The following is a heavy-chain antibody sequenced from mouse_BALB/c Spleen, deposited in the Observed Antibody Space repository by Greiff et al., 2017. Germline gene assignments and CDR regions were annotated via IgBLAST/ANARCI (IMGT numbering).Heavy chain of an antibody. D-gene: IGHD2-4*01. V-gene: IGHV7-3*02. CDR1: GFTFTDYY. CDR3: ARDRGMITTGFAY. J-gene: IGHJ3*01. CDR2: IRNKANGYTT. Sequence: EVQGVESGGGLVQPGGSLRLSCATSGFTFTDYYMSWVRQPPGKALEWLGFIRNKANGYTTEYSASVKGRFTISRDNSQSILYLQMNTLRAEDSATYYCARDRGMITTGFAYWGQGTLVTVSA.